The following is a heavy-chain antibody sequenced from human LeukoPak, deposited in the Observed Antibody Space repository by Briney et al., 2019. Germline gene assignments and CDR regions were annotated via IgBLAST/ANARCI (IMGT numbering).Heavy chain of an antibody. CDR2: IYPGDSDT. J-gene: IGHJ5*02. CDR1: GYSFTSYW. V-gene: IGHV5-51*01. CDR3: ATSYGYCSGGSCYANWFDP. D-gene: IGHD2-15*01. Sequence: GESLQISCKGSGYSFTSYWISWVRQMPGKGLEWMGIIYPGDSDTRYSPSFQGQVTISADKSISTAYLQWSSLKASDTAMYDCATSYGYCSGGSCYANWFDPWGQGTLVTVSS.